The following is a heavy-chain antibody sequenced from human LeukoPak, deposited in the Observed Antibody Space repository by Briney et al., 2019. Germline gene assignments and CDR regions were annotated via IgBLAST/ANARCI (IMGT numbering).Heavy chain of an antibody. D-gene: IGHD2-8*01. V-gene: IGHV3-53*01. CDR1: GFTVSSNY. CDR3: AREQTQMGD. CDR2: IYSDGTT. J-gene: IGHJ4*02. Sequence: GGSLRLSCAASGFTVSSNYMSWVRQAPGKGLEWVSVIYSDGTTVYADSVKGRFTISRDNAKNTLYLQMNSLRAEDTAVYYCAREQTQMGDWGQGTLVTVSS.